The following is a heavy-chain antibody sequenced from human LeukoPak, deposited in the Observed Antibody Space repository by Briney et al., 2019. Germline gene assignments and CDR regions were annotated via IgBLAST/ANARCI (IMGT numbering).Heavy chain of an antibody. Sequence: GGSLRLSCAASGFTFSSYSMNWVRQAPGKGLEWVSSISSSSSYIYYADSVKGRFTISRDNAKNSLYLQMNSLRAEDTAVYYCARDYNGSVSLLDYWGQGTLVTVSS. CDR3: ARDYNGSVSLLDY. D-gene: IGHD3-10*01. V-gene: IGHV3-21*01. CDR2: ISSSSSYI. CDR1: GFTFSSYS. J-gene: IGHJ4*02.